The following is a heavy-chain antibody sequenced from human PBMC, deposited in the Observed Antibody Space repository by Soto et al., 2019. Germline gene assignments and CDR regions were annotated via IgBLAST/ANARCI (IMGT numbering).Heavy chain of an antibody. V-gene: IGHV4-59*08. J-gene: IGHJ4*02. CDR3: ARHHYGDYVVH. D-gene: IGHD4-17*01. CDR1: GGSISSYY. Sequence: SEILSLTCTVAGGSISSYYWSWIRQPPGKGLEWIGYIYYSGSTNYNPSLKSRVTISVDTSKNQFSLKLSSVTAADTAVYYCARHHYGDYVVHWGQGTLVTVSS. CDR2: IYYSGST.